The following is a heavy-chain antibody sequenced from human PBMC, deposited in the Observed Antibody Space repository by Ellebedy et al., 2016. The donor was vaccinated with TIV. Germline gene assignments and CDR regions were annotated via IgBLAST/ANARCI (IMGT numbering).Heavy chain of an antibody. CDR1: GFTFDDYA. CDR2: ISGDATST. V-gene: IGHV3-43*02. Sequence: PGGSLRLSCAASGFTFDDYAMHWVRQTPEKGLEWVAIISGDATSTYYTDSVKGRFTISRDNSKNSLFLQMNSLRTDDTALYYCAYTPRAYSYGPFHCWGQGTLVTVSS. CDR3: AYTPRAYSYGPFHC. J-gene: IGHJ4*02. D-gene: IGHD5-18*01.